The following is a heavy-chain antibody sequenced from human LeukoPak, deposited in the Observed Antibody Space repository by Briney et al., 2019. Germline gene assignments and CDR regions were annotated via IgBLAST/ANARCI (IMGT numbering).Heavy chain of an antibody. Sequence: SETLSLTCTVSGYSISSGYYWGWIRQPPGKGLEWIGSIYHSGSTYYNPSLKSRVTISVDTSKNQFSLKLSSVTAADTAVYYCARDQEYYDSSGYYYPRRNYYGMDVWGQGTTVTVSS. CDR3: ARDQEYYDSSGYYYPRRNYYGMDV. D-gene: IGHD3-22*01. CDR1: GYSISSGYY. J-gene: IGHJ6*02. V-gene: IGHV4-38-2*02. CDR2: IYHSGST.